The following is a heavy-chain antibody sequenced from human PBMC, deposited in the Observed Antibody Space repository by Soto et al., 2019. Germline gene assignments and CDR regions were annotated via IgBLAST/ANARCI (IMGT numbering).Heavy chain of an antibody. D-gene: IGHD6-19*01. CDR3: AKDPPGSGWYSFDY. J-gene: IGHJ4*02. CDR2: ISGSGAGT. CDR1: GFTFKTCA. V-gene: IGHV3-23*01. Sequence: GGSLRLSCAASGFTFKTCALSWFRQAPGKGLEWVSMISGSGAGTNYAESVKGRFTISRDNSKNTVYLQMNSLRAEDTALYYCAKDPPGSGWYSFDYWGQGTLVTGSS.